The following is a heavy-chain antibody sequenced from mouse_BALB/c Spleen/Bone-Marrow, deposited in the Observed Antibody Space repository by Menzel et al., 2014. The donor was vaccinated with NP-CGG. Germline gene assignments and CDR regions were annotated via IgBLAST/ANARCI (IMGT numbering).Heavy chain of an antibody. J-gene: IGHJ3*01. Sequence: VQQQQSGAELVRPGTSVKISCKASGYTSTNYWLGWVKQRPGHGLEWIGDIYPGGGYTNYNEKFKGKATLTADTSSSTAYMQLSSLTSEDSAVYFCARKDYGSSYPFAYWGQGTLVTVSA. D-gene: IGHD1-1*01. V-gene: IGHV1-63*02. CDR3: ARKDYGSSYPFAY. CDR1: GYTSTNYW. CDR2: IYPGGGYT.